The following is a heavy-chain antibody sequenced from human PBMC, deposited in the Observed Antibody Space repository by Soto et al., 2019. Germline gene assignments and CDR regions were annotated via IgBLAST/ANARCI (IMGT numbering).Heavy chain of an antibody. CDR2: IYPGDSDT. J-gene: IGHJ4*02. CDR3: ARLNREFRGY. D-gene: IGHD3-10*01. V-gene: IGHV5-51*01. Sequence: PGESLKISCKGSGYSFTNYWIDWVRQMPGKGLEWMGIIYPGDSDTRYSPSFQGQVTISADKSISTAYLQWSSLKAPDTAIYYCARLNREFRGYWGQGTLVTVSS. CDR1: GYSFTNYW.